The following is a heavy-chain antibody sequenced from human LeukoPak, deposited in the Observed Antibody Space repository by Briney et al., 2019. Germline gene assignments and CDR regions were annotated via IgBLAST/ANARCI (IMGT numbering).Heavy chain of an antibody. Sequence: SETLSLTCGVHGESLNDYYWTWSRQSPAKELQGIGGITHNRSTAFNPPLKSRLTISVDTSKNQFYLKLPSVTAADASVYFCARGFCRGESCSSAEYFQHWGQGTLVTVSS. D-gene: IGHD2-15*01. V-gene: IGHV4-34*01. CDR3: ARGFCRGESCSSAEYFQH. J-gene: IGHJ1*01. CDR2: ITHNRST. CDR1: GESLNDYY.